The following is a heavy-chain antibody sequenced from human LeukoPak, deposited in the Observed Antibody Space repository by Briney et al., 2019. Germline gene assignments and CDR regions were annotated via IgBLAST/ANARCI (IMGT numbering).Heavy chain of an antibody. CDR2: INTNTGNP. CDR3: ARDRQAGAYYDFWSGYPKEFDY. V-gene: IGHV7-4-1*02. J-gene: IGHJ4*02. CDR1: GYTFTSYY. Sequence: PRASVKVSCKASGYTFTSYYMHWVRQAPGQGLEWMGWINTNTGNPTYAQGFTGRFVFSLDTSVSTAYLQISSLKAEDTAVYYCARDRQAGAYYDFWSGYPKEFDYWGQGTLVTVSS. D-gene: IGHD3-3*01.